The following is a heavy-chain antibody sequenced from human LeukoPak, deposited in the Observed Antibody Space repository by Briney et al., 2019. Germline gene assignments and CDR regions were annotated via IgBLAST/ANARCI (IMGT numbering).Heavy chain of an antibody. V-gene: IGHV3-23*01. Sequence: GGSLRLSCAASGFTFSSYAMSWVRQAPGKGLEWVSAISGSGGKTYYADSVKGRFTISRDNSKNTLYLQMNSLRAEDTAVYYCARDLGGAGTFWGQGTLVTVSS. CDR1: GFTFSSYA. J-gene: IGHJ4*02. CDR3: ARDLGGAGTF. D-gene: IGHD6-19*01. CDR2: ISGSGGKT.